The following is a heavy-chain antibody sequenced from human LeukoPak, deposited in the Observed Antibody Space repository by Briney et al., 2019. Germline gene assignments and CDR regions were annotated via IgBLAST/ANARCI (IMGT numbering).Heavy chain of an antibody. CDR2: IKSKTDGGTT. CDR3: AKKYYDFWSGRRATNDY. V-gene: IGHV3-15*01. D-gene: IGHD3-3*01. Sequence: GSLRLSCAASGFTFSNAWMSWVRQAPGKGLEWVGRIKSKTDGGTTDYAAPVKGRFTISRDDSKNTLYLQMNSLRAEDTAVYYCAKKYYDFWSGRRATNDYWGQGTLVTVSS. CDR1: GFTFSNAW. J-gene: IGHJ4*02.